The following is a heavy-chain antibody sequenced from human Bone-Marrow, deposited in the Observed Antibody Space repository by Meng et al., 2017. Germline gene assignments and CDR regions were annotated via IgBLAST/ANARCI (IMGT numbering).Heavy chain of an antibody. CDR2: IYHGGDT. CDR3: ASWIYSCSWQ. CDR1: GGSISSIDW. D-gene: IGHD2-15*01. J-gene: IGHJ4*02. V-gene: IGHV4/OR15-8*02. Sequence: QVKLQESGPGLVKPSGTLSLTCVVSGGSISSIDWWSWVRQPPGKGLEWIGEIYHGGDTNYNPSLKSRVTIAIDKSKNQFSLKLSSVTAADTAVYYCASWIYSCSWQWGQGALVTVSS.